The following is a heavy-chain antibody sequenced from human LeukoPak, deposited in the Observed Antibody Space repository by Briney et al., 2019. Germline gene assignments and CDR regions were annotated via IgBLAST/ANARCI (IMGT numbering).Heavy chain of an antibody. J-gene: IGHJ4*02. V-gene: IGHV3-30-3*01. CDR3: ARSNDFWSGYNDY. Sequence: GGSLRLSCAAPGFTFSSYAMHWVRQAPGKGLEWVAVISYDGSNKYYADSVKGRFTISRDNSKNTLYLQMNSLRAEDTAVYYCARSNDFWSGYNDYWGQGTLVTVSS. D-gene: IGHD3-3*01. CDR2: ISYDGSNK. CDR1: GFTFSSYA.